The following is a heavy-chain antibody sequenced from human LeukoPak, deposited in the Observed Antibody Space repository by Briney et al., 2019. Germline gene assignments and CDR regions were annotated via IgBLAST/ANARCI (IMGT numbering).Heavy chain of an antibody. J-gene: IGHJ5*02. CDR1: GYTFTSYG. CDR3: ARDGYCSGGSCPRRGFDP. Sequence: ASVKVSCKASGYTFTSYGISWVRQAPGQGLEWMGWISAYNGNTNYAQKLQGRVTMTTDTSTSTAYMELRSPRSDDTAVYYCARDGYCSGGSCPRRGFDPWGQGTLVTVSS. V-gene: IGHV1-18*01. CDR2: ISAYNGNT. D-gene: IGHD2-15*01.